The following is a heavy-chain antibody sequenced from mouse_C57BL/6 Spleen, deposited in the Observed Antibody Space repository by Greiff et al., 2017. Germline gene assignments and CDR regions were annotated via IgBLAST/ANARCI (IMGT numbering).Heavy chain of an antibody. D-gene: IGHD1-1*01. CDR3: ASEGYYYGSGDYAMDY. CDR2: ISYDGSN. Sequence: ESGPGLVKPSQSLSLTCSVTGYSITSGYYWNWIRQFPGNKLEWMGYISYDGSNNYNPSLKNRISITRDTSKNQFFLKLNSVTTEDTATYYCASEGYYYGSGDYAMDYWGQGTSVTVSS. CDR1: GYSITSGYY. V-gene: IGHV3-6*01. J-gene: IGHJ4*01.